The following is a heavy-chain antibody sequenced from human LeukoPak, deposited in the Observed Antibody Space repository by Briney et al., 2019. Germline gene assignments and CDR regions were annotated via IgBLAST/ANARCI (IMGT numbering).Heavy chain of an antibody. CDR3: AKDYYRGYFDY. V-gene: IGHV3-23*01. J-gene: IGHJ4*02. D-gene: IGHD1-26*01. Sequence: GGSLRLSCAASGFTFTNYAMSWVRQVPGKGLEWVSTISGSGGSTYYADSVKGRFTISRDNSKNTLYVQMNSLRAEDTAVYYCAKDYYRGYFDYWGQGTLVTVSS. CDR1: GFTFTNYA. CDR2: ISGSGGST.